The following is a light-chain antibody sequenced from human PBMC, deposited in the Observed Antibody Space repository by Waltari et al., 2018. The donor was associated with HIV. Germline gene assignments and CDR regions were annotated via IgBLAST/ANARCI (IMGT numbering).Light chain of an antibody. Sequence: QSALSQPASVSASPGQSVAISCPGSASDFGRFNSVSWYQQHPDRAPTLILFDVNNRPSGISDRFSGSKSGTTASLTISTVRTDDEADYYCASYTVNSTGVFGTGTKLSVL. CDR1: ASDFGRFNS. CDR2: DVN. CDR3: ASYTVNSTGV. V-gene: IGLV2-14*03. J-gene: IGLJ1*01.